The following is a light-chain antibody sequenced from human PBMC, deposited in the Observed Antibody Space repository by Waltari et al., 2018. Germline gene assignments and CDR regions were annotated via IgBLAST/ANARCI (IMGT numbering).Light chain of an antibody. Sequence: QSVLTQPPSASGTPGQRVTISSSGSSSNVGGNVVNWYQQLPGTAPKLLIYSTIQRPSGVPGRFSGSKSGTSASLAISGLQSEDEGDYYCVAWDDSLNGVVFGGGTKLTVL. J-gene: IGLJ2*01. V-gene: IGLV1-44*01. CDR3: VAWDDSLNGVV. CDR1: SSNVGGNV. CDR2: STI.